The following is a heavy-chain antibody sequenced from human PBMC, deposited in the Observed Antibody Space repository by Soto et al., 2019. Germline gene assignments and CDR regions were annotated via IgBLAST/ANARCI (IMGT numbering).Heavy chain of an antibody. CDR2: IYYSGST. J-gene: IGHJ4*02. CDR3: ARRCSYGGSFDY. CDR1: GGSISSYY. Sequence: QVQLQESGPGLVKPSETLSLTCTVSGGSISSYYWGWIRQPPGKGLEWIGYIYYSGSTNYNPSLKSRVTISVDTSKNQFSLKLSSVTAADTAVYYCARRCSYGGSFDYWGQGTLVTVSS. D-gene: IGHD5-18*01. V-gene: IGHV4-59*01.